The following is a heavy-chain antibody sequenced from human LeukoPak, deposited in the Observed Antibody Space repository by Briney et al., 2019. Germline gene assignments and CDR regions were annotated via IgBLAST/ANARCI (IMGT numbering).Heavy chain of an antibody. CDR3: AKDIAVWWLHPYYYGMDV. D-gene: IGHD5-12*01. CDR1: GFTFSSYG. Sequence: PGGSLRLSCAASGFTFSSYGIHWVRQAPGKGLEWVAVIWYDGSNKYYADSVKGRFTISRDNSKNTLYLQMNSLRAEDTAVYYCAKDIAVWWLHPYYYGMDVWGQGTTVTVSS. J-gene: IGHJ6*02. V-gene: IGHV3-33*06. CDR2: IWYDGSNK.